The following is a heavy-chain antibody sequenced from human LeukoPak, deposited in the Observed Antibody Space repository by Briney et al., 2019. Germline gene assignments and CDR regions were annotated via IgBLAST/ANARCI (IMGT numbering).Heavy chain of an antibody. CDR1: GYTFTSYY. CDR2: INPSGGST. J-gene: IGHJ5*02. Sequence: ASVKVSCKASGYTFTSYYMHWVRQAPGQGLEWMGIINPSGGSTSYAQKFQGRVTMTRDMSTSTVYMELSSLRSEDTAVYYCARERGIVVVPSAILPPNWFDPWGRGTLVTVSS. D-gene: IGHD2-2*02. CDR3: ARERGIVVVPSAILPPNWFDP. V-gene: IGHV1-46*01.